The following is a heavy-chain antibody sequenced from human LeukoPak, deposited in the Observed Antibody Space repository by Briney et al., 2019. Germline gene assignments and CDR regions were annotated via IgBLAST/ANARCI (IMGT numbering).Heavy chain of an antibody. Sequence: ASVKVSCKASGYTFTSYYMHWVRQAPGQGLEWMGIINPSGGSTSYAQKFQRRVTMTRDTSTSTVYMELSSLRSEDTAVYYCARERESGSYRDAFDIWGKGTMVTVSS. D-gene: IGHD1-26*01. CDR1: GYTFTSYY. V-gene: IGHV1-46*01. CDR2: INPSGGST. J-gene: IGHJ3*02. CDR3: ARERESGSYRDAFDI.